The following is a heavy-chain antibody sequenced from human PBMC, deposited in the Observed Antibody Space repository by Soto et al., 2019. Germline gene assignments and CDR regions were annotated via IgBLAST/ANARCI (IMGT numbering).Heavy chain of an antibody. CDR1: GYSFTSYW. CDR3: AANLVVTATHYYGMDV. V-gene: IGHV5-10-1*01. Sequence: GESLKISCKGSGYSFTSYWISWVRQMPGKGLEWMGRIDPSDSYTNYSPSFQGHVTISADKSISTAYLQWSSLKASDTAMYYCAANLVVTATHYYGMDVWGQGTTVPVSS. J-gene: IGHJ6*02. CDR2: IDPSDSYT. D-gene: IGHD2-21*02.